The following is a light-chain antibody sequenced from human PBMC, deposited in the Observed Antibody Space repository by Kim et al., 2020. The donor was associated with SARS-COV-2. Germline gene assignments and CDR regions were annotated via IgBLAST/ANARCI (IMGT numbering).Light chain of an antibody. Sequence: SPGESATLFCRTSQSISTNLAWYQQKPGQRPRLLIYGASIRAPGIPARFSGSGSGTDFRLTISSLQSEDYAIYYCQQYNEWPSWTFGQGTKVDIK. V-gene: IGKV3D-15*01. CDR3: QQYNEWPSWT. CDR1: QSISTN. CDR2: GAS. J-gene: IGKJ1*01.